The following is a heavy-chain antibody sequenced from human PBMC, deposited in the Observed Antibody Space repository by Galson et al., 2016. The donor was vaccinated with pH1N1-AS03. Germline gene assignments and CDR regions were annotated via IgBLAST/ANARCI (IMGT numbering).Heavy chain of an antibody. CDR2: VLPLFGKT. J-gene: IGHJ3*02. CDR1: GGPSTNFA. Sequence: SVKVFCKASGGPSTNFAINWVRQAPGQGLEWMGGVLPLFGKTNYAEKFQGRLTITAGGISYMELNSLTSEDTAVYFCVRKRGGGSALDTWGQGTMVTVSS. CDR3: VRKRGGGSALDT. V-gene: IGHV1-69*13. D-gene: IGHD3-16*01.